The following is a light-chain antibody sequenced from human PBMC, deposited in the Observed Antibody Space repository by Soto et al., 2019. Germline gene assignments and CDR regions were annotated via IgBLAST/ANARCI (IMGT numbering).Light chain of an antibody. V-gene: IGKV3-20*01. CDR3: QQYESSPRT. Sequence: ETVLTQAPGTLSLSPGERATLSCRASQSVGGSLAWYQQRPGQAPRLLVYHTSNRATGIPDRFSASGSGTDFTLTISRLEPEDFAVYYCQQYESSPRTFDQGTKVDTK. CDR1: QSVGGS. J-gene: IGKJ1*01. CDR2: HTS.